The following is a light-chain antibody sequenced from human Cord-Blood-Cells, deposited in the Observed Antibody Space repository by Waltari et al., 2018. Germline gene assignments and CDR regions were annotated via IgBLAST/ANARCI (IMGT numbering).Light chain of an antibody. Sequence: QSALTQPASVSGSPGQSIPISCTGTSSDVGGYNYVSWYQQHPGKAPKLMIYDVSNRPSGVSTRFSGPKSGNTASLTISGLQAEDEADYYCSSYTSSSTLFGGGTKLTVL. CDR2: DVS. CDR3: SSYTSSSTL. V-gene: IGLV2-14*01. CDR1: SSDVGGYNY. J-gene: IGLJ2*01.